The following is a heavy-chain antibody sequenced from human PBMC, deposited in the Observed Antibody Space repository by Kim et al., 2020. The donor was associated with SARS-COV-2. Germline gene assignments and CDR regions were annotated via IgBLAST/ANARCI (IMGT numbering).Heavy chain of an antibody. CDR3: TRDCSGGSCYSVGP. J-gene: IGHJ5*02. V-gene: IGHV3-49*02. Sequence: ASVKGRFTISRDDSKSIAYLQMNSLKTEDTAVYYCTRDCSGGSCYSVGPWGQGTLVTVSS. D-gene: IGHD2-15*01.